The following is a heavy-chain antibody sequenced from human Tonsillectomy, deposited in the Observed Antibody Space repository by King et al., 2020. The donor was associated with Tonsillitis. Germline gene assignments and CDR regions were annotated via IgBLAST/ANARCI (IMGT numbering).Heavy chain of an antibody. V-gene: IGHV5-51*01. Sequence: QLVQSGAEVKKPGESLKISCQVSGYSFSTYWIGWVRQMPGKGLEWMGVIYPADSDARYIPSFQGQVTISVDKSISTAYLQWSSLKASDTAMYYCARHVPASGTGEIDFWGQGTLVTVSS. CDR1: GYSFSTYW. D-gene: IGHD6-13*01. CDR2: IYPADSDA. CDR3: ARHVPASGTGEIDF. J-gene: IGHJ4*02.